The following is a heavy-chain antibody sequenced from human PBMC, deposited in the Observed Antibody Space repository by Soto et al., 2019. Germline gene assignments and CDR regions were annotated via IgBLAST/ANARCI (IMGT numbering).Heavy chain of an antibody. J-gene: IGHJ6*02. Sequence: GGSLRLSCAASGHTFSSHDRHSVRHAPGKGLESVSAIGTAGDTYYPGSVKGRFTISRENAKNSLYLQMNSLRAGDTAVYYCARDGYSYGYGYGMDVWGQGTTVTVSS. D-gene: IGHD5-18*01. CDR1: GHTFSSHD. CDR2: IGTAGDT. V-gene: IGHV3-13*01. CDR3: ARDGYSYGYGYGMDV.